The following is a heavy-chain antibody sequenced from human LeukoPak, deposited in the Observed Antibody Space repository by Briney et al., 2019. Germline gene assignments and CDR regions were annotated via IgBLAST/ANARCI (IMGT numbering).Heavy chain of an antibody. CDR2: ISAYSGHT. D-gene: IGHD6-6*01. V-gene: IGHV1-18*01. CDR1: GYTFTSYD. Sequence: ASVKVSCKASGYTFTSYDITWLRQGPGQGLEWMGWISAYSGHTNYAQKLQGRVSMTTDTSTSTAYMDLRSLRSDDTAVYYCARSSGVRDWFDPWGQGTLVTVSS. J-gene: IGHJ5*02. CDR3: ARSSGVRDWFDP.